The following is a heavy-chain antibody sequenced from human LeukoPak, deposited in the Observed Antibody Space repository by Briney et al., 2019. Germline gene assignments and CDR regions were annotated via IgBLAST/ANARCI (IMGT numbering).Heavy chain of an antibody. Sequence: PGGSLRLSCAPSLVTLSGYEMNCVRQAPGKGRGWVSYISSSGSPIYYADSVKGRFTISRDNAKNSLYLQMNSLRAEDTAVYYCAELGITMIGGVWGKGTTVTVSS. D-gene: IGHD3-10*02. J-gene: IGHJ6*04. CDR3: AELGITMIGGV. CDR2: ISSSGSPI. V-gene: IGHV3-48*03. CDR1: LVTLSGYE.